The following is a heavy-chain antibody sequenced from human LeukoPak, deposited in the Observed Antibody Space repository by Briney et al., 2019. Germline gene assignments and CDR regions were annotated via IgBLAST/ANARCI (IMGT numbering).Heavy chain of an antibody. J-gene: IGHJ4*02. Sequence: RGASVKVSCKASGGTFSSYAISWVRQAPGQGLEWMGGIIPIFGTANYAQKFQGRVTITADESTSTAYMELSSLRSEDTAVYYCARGAYYYDSSGYYLFDYWGQGTLVTVSS. D-gene: IGHD3-22*01. V-gene: IGHV1-69*01. CDR2: IIPIFGTA. CDR1: GGTFSSYA. CDR3: ARGAYYYDSSGYYLFDY.